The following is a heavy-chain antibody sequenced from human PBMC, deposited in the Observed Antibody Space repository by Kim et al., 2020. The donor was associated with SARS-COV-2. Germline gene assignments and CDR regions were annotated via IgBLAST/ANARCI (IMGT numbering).Heavy chain of an antibody. D-gene: IGHD3-10*01. V-gene: IGHV7-4-1*02. J-gene: IGHJ4*02. Sequence: NPTYAQGLTGRFVLSLDASTSTESLEISSLRAEDTAVYYCARGGSGYYFDYWGQGTLVTVSS. CDR2: NP. CDR3: ARGGSGYYFDY.